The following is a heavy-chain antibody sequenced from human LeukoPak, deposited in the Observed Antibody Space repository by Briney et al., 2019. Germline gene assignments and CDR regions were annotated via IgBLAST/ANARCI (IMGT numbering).Heavy chain of an antibody. CDR1: GYTFTGYY. V-gene: IGHV1-2*02. Sequence: ASVKVSCKASGYTFTGYYMHWVRQAPGQGLEWMGWINPNSGGTNYAQKFQGRVTMTTDTSTSTAYMELRSLRSDDTAVYYCARAPEYYYDSSGPDDAFGMWGQGTMVTVSS. CDR2: INPNSGGT. J-gene: IGHJ3*02. CDR3: ARAPEYYYDSSGPDDAFGM. D-gene: IGHD3-22*01.